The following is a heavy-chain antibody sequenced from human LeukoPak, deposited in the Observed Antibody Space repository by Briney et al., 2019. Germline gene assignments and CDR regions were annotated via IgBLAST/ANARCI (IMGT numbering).Heavy chain of an antibody. Sequence: PSETLSLTCTVSGGSISSYYWSWIRQPPGKGLEWIGYIYYSGSTNYNPSLKSRVTVSVDTSKNQFSLKLSSVTAADTAVYYCARHLTRYFALWGRGTLVTVSS. CDR3: ARHLTRYFAL. J-gene: IGHJ2*01. V-gene: IGHV4-59*08. CDR1: GGSISSYY. CDR2: IYYSGST.